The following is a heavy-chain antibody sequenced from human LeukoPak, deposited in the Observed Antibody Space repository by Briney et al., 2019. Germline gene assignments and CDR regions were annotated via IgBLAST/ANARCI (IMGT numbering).Heavy chain of an antibody. V-gene: IGHV1-69*04. J-gene: IGHJ4*02. Sequence: SVKVSCKASGGTFSSYAISWVRQAPGQGLEWMGRIIPILGIANYAQKFQGRVTITADKSTSTAYMELSSLRSEDTAVYYCARDRNYDFWSGYPYYFDYWGQGTLVTVSS. CDR2: IIPILGIA. D-gene: IGHD3-3*01. CDR3: ARDRNYDFWSGYPYYFDY. CDR1: GGTFSSYA.